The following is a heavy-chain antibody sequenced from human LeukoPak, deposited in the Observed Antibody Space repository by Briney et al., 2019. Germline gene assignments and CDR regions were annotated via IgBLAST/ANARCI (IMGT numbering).Heavy chain of an antibody. J-gene: IGHJ4*02. V-gene: IGHV4-61*02. CDR1: GGSISSGSYY. CDR2: IYTSGST. D-gene: IGHD6-25*01. CDR3: ARRGYSEFDY. Sequence: SQTLSLTCTVSGGSISSGSYYWSWIRQPAGKGLEWIGRIYTSGSTYYNPSLKSRVTISVDTSKNQFSLKLSSVTAADTAVYYCARRGYSEFDYWGQGTLVTVSS.